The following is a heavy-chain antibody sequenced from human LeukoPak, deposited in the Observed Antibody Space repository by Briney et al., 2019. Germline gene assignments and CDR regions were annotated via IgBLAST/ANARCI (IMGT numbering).Heavy chain of an antibody. D-gene: IGHD3-10*01. CDR3: ARNELLLWFGGVLDY. J-gene: IGHJ4*02. CDR1: GFTFSSYW. CDR2: IKQDGSEK. V-gene: IGHV3-7*01. Sequence: PGGSLRLSCAASGFTFSSYWMSWVRQAPGKGLEWVANIKQDGSEKYYVDSVKGRFTISRDNAKNSLYLQMNSLRAEDTAVYYCARNELLLWFGGVLDYWGQGTLVTVSS.